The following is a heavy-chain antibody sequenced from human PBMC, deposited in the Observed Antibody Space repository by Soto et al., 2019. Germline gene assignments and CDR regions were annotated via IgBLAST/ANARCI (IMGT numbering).Heavy chain of an antibody. D-gene: IGHD1-26*01. CDR3: ARDRTSIVGDTAIFDY. Sequence: ASVKVSCKASGYTFTSYYMHWVRQAPGQGLEWMGIINPSGGSTSYAQKFQGRVTMTRDTSTSTVYMELSSPRSEDTAVYYCARDRTSIVGDTAIFDYRGQGTLVTVSS. CDR2: INPSGGST. J-gene: IGHJ4*02. CDR1: GYTFTSYY. V-gene: IGHV1-46*01.